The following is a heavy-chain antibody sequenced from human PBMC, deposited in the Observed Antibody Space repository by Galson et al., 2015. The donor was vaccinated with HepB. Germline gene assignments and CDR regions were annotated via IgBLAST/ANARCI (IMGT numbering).Heavy chain of an antibody. J-gene: IGHJ1*01. D-gene: IGHD4-17*01. Sequence: VSGGSISSNSYYWGWIRQPPGKGLEWIGKIYYSGSTYYNPSLKSRVTISVDTSRNQFSLKLSSVTAADTAVYYCARRDYGDYDEYYQHWGQGTLVTVSS. V-gene: IGHV4-39*01. CDR1: GGSISSNSYY. CDR2: IYYSGST. CDR3: ARRDYGDYDEYYQH.